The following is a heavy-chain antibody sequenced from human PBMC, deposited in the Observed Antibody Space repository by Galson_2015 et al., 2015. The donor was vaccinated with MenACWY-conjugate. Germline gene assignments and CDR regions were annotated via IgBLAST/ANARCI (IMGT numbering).Heavy chain of an antibody. D-gene: IGHD5-24*01. Sequence: SVKVSCKASGYTFNSFGITWVRQAPGQGLERMGWISAYNGNRNYAQNFQGRVTMTTDTSTATAYMELRSLRFDDTAIYYCARAMADNDLYSDLWGRATLVTRSS. CDR3: ARAMADNDLYSDL. V-gene: IGHV1-18*01. CDR1: GYTFNSFG. J-gene: IGHJ2*01. CDR2: ISAYNGNR.